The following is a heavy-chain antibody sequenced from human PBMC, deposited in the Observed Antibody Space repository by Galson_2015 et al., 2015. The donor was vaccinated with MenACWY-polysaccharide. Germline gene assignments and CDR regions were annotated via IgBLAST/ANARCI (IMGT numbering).Heavy chain of an antibody. CDR2: INAGNGQT. CDR1: GYTFTNYA. Sequence: SVKVSCKASGYTFTNYAMQWVRQAPGQGLEWMAWINAGNGQTKYSQKFQGRVTITRDTSANTAFMELSSLRSEDTAVYYCARGIWSSGSGTNFPYELDSWGQGSLVTVSS. CDR3: ARGIWSSGSGTNFPYELDS. J-gene: IGHJ4*02. V-gene: IGHV1-3*01. D-gene: IGHD3-10*01.